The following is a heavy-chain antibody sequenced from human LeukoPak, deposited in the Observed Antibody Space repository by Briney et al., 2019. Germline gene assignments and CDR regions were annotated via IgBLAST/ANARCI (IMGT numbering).Heavy chain of an antibody. CDR3: SRDRWHCPVNCDSVYYYSLDV. D-gene: IGHD1-20*01. V-gene: IGHV1-3*01. CDR1: GYIFTNYA. J-gene: IGHJ6*02. CDR2: FNPGNGDT. Sequence: ASVKISCKASGYIFTNYAVQWVRQAPGQRLEWLGWFNPGNGDTRYSQKFQGRVTITSDTSATTAYMELNSLTAEDTAVYYCSRDRWHCPVNCDSVYYYSLDVWDQGTTVTVSS.